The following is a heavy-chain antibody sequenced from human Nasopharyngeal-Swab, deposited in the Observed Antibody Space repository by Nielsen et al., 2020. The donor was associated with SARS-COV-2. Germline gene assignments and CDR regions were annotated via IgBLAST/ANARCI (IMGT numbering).Heavy chain of an antibody. CDR3: ARSGWRHGDYPGAFDI. J-gene: IGHJ3*02. Sequence: SVKVSYKASGGTFSSYTITWVRQAPGQGLEWMGGIIPIFGTANYAQNFQGRVTITADESTSTAYMELSSLRSEDTAVYYCARSGWRHGDYPGAFDIWGQGTMVTVSS. D-gene: IGHD4-17*01. CDR2: IIPIFGTA. V-gene: IGHV1-69*13. CDR1: GGTFSSYT.